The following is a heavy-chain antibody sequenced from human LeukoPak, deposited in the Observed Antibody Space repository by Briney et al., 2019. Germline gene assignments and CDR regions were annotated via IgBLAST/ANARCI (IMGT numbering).Heavy chain of an antibody. Sequence: GGSLRLSCAASGFTFTTYWMSWVRQAPGKGLEWVANINQDGTEKYYVDSVKGRFSISRDNSKNTLYLQMNSLRAEDTALYYCAKDRGLSGQFDYWGQGTLVTVSS. CDR1: GFTFTTYW. V-gene: IGHV3-7*01. J-gene: IGHJ4*02. CDR2: INQDGTEK. D-gene: IGHD2-15*01. CDR3: AKDRGLSGQFDY.